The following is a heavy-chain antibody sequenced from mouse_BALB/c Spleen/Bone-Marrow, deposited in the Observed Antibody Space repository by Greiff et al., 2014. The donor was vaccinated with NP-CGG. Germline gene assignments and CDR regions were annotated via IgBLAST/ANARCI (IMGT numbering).Heavy chain of an antibody. CDR1: GFSFSGYG. J-gene: IGHJ3*01. V-gene: IGHV5-6*02. CDR2: IGVGGTYT. Sequence: DVMLVESVGDLVKPGGSLKLSCAASGFSFSGYGMSWVRQTPDKRLEWVATIGVGGTYTYYPDSVKGRVTISIDNAKNTLYLRMSSLKSEDTAMYYCARPFTTVVATVFAYWGQGTLVTVSA. CDR3: ARPFTTVVATVFAY. D-gene: IGHD1-1*01.